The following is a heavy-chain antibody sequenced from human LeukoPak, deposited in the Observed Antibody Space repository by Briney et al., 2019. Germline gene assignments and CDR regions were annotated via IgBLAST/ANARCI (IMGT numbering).Heavy chain of an antibody. CDR2: ISSSSSTI. V-gene: IGHV3-48*04. D-gene: IGHD1-26*01. J-gene: IGHJ4*02. CDR3: ARDSYRVFDY. CDR1: GFTFSSYS. Sequence: PGGSLRLYGAASGFTFSSYSMSWLRQAPGNELEGVSFISSSSSTIYYADSVEGRFTISRDNAKNSLYLQINSLRAEDTAVYYCARDSYRVFDYWGQGTLVTVSS.